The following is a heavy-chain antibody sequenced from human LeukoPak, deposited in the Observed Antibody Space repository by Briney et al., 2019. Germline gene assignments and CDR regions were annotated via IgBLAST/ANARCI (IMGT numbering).Heavy chain of an antibody. J-gene: IGHJ4*02. CDR2: INHSGST. CDR3: AATMVRGVIIALDY. V-gene: IGHV4-34*01. D-gene: IGHD3-10*01. CDR1: GGSFSGYY. Sequence: SETLSLTCAVYGGSFSGYYWSWIRQPPGKGLEWIGEINHSGSTNYNPSLKSRVTISVDTSKNQFSLKLSSATAADTAVYYCAATMVRGVIIALDYWGQGTLVTVSS.